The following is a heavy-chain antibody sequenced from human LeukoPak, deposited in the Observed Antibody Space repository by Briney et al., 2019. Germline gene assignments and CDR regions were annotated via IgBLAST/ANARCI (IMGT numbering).Heavy chain of an antibody. CDR2: IASKTDGGTT. CDR1: GFTFGKYW. V-gene: IGHV3-15*04. CDR3: TTGIRGD. J-gene: IGHJ4*02. Sequence: GGSLRLSCVASGFTFGKYWMSWVRQAPGKGLEWVGRIASKTDGGTTDYAAPVKGRFTISRDDSKNTLFLQMNSLKTEDTAVYYCTTGIRGDCGQGTLVTVSS.